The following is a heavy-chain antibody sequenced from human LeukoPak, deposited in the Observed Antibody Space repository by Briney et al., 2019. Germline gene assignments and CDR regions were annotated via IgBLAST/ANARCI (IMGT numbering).Heavy chain of an antibody. J-gene: IGHJ4*02. CDR3: AKDKGAYGSETGFDI. D-gene: IGHD4-17*01. CDR1: GFTVSSNY. CDR2: IYSGGST. Sequence: GGSLRLSCAASGFTVSSNYMSRVRQAPGKGLEWVSVIYSGGSTYYTDSVKGRFTISRDNSKNTLYLQMNSLRPEDTAVYYCAKDKGAYGSETGFDIWGQGILVTVSS. V-gene: IGHV3-66*01.